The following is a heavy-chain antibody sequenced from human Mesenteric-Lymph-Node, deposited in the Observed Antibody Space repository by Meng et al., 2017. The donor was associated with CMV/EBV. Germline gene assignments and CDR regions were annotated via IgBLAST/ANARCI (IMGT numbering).Heavy chain of an antibody. V-gene: IGHV4-34*01. CDR2: INDSGSA. CDR1: DGSFTNEY. Sequence: SQTPSLTCAVYDGSFTNEYWSWIRQPPGKGLEWIGEINDSGSANYNPSLKSRVTISVDPSKRQFSLKVRSVTAADTAVYYCATAPIYQLPDYWDQGTLVTVSS. D-gene: IGHD2-2*01. J-gene: IGHJ4*02. CDR3: ATAPIYQLPDY.